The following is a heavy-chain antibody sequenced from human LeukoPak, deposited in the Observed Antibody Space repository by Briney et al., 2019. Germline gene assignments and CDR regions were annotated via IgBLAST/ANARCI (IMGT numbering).Heavy chain of an antibody. D-gene: IGHD3-10*01. CDR1: GVSISSGGYY. V-gene: IGHV4-31*03. Sequence: SETLSLTCTVSGVSISSGGYYWSWIRQHPGKGLEWIGYIYYSGSTYYNPSLKSRVTISVDTSKNQFSLKLSSVTAADTAVYYCATMVRGVIGFDYWGQGTLVTVSS. J-gene: IGHJ4*02. CDR2: IYYSGST. CDR3: ATMVRGVIGFDY.